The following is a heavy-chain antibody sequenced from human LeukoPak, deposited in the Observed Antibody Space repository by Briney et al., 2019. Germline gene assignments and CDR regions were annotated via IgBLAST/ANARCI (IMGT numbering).Heavy chain of an antibody. CDR2: IYYSGST. V-gene: IGHV4-59*12. Sequence: SETLSLTCTVSGGSISSYYWSWIRQPPGKGLEWIGYIYYSGSTNYNPSLKSRVTISVDTSKNQFSLKLSSVTAADTAVYYCARDNLPDYWGQGTLVTVSS. CDR3: ARDNLPDY. CDR1: GGSISSYY. J-gene: IGHJ4*02.